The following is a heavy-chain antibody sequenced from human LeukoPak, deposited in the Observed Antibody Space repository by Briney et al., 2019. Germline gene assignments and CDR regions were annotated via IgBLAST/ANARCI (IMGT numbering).Heavy chain of an antibody. CDR1: GYTFTSYG. D-gene: IGHD2-15*01. CDR3: AKVPFPYCSGGSCYSDY. J-gene: IGHJ4*02. Sequence: SCKASGYTFTSYGISWVRQAPGKGLEWVSAISGSGGSTYYADSVEGRFTISRDNSKNTLYLQMNSLRAEDTAVYYCAKVPFPYCSGGSCYSDYWGQGTLVTVSS. V-gene: IGHV3-23*01. CDR2: ISGSGGST.